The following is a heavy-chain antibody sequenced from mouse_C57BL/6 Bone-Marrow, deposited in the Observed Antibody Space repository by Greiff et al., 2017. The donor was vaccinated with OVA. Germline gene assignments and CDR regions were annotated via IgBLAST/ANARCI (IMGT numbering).Heavy chain of an antibody. J-gene: IGHJ2*01. CDR1: GFSFNTYA. V-gene: IGHV10-1*01. Sequence: EVNVVESGGGLVQPKGSLKLSCAASGFSFNTYAMNWVRQAPGKGLEWVARIRSKSNNYATYYADSVKDRFTISRDDSESMLYLQMNNLKTEDTAMYYCVRGDDYDNFDYWGQGTTLTVSS. CDR3: VRGDDYDNFDY. CDR2: IRSKSNNYAT. D-gene: IGHD2-4*01.